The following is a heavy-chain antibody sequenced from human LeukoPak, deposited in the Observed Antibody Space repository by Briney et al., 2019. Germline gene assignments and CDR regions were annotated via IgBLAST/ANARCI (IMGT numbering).Heavy chain of an antibody. CDR3: AKVSGLAARSKRNTLNWFDP. Sequence: PGGSLRLSCAASGFTFSSYAMSWVRQAPGKGLEGVSAISGSGGSTYYADSVKGRFTISRDNSKNTLYLQMNSLRAEDTAVYYCAKVSGLAARSKRNTLNWFDPWGQGTLVTVSS. CDR1: GFTFSSYA. D-gene: IGHD6-6*01. CDR2: ISGSGGST. V-gene: IGHV3-23*01. J-gene: IGHJ5*02.